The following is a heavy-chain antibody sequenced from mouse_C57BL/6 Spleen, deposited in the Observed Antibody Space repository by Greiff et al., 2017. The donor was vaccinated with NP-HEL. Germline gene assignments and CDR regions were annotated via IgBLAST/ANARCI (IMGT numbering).Heavy chain of an antibody. D-gene: IGHD2-4*01. CDR2: ISSGSSTI. Sequence: VESGGGLVKPGGSLKLSCAASGFTFSDYGMHWVRQAPEKGLEWVAYISSGSSTIYYADTVKGRFTISRDNAKNTLFLQMTSLRSEDTAMYYCARGYDYDNMDYWGQGTSVTVSS. V-gene: IGHV5-17*01. J-gene: IGHJ4*01. CDR1: GFTFSDYG. CDR3: ARGYDYDNMDY.